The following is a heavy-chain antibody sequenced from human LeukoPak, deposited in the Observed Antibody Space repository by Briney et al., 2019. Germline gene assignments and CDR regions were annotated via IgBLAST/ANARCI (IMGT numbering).Heavy chain of an antibody. CDR3: AREGYDYDFWSGYYRRFDY. V-gene: IGHV4-34*01. J-gene: IGHJ4*02. D-gene: IGHD3-3*01. CDR2: INHSGST. Sequence: SETLSLTCAVYGGSFSGYYWSWIRQPPGKGLEWIGEINHSGSTNYNPSLKSRVTISVDTSKNQFSLKLSSVTAAGTAVYYCAREGYDYDFWSGYYRRFDYWGQGTLVTVSS. CDR1: GGSFSGYY.